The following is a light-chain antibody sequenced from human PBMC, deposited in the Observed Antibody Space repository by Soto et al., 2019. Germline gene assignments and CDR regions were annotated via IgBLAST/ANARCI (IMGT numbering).Light chain of an antibody. CDR1: QSISTY. CDR3: QLTYILPRT. CDR2: AAS. J-gene: IGKJ2*02. V-gene: IGKV1-39*01. Sequence: DIQMTQSPSSLSASVGDRVTITCRASQSISTYLNWYQQKPGKAPNLLIYAASTLHSGVPSRFSGSGSGTDFTLTISSLQPEDFAAYYCQLTYILPRTFGQGTTLEIK.